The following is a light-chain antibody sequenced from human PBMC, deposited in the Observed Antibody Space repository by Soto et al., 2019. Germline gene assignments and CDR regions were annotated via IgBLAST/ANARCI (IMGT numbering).Light chain of an antibody. CDR1: SSDVGDYNY. Sequence: QSALTQPASVSGSPGQSITISCTGTSSDVGDYNYVSWYQQYPGKAPKLMIYEVSNRPSGISNRFSGSKSGNTASLTISGLQAEDEADYYCTSYTGISTYLFGTGTKLTVL. CDR2: EVS. V-gene: IGLV2-14*01. J-gene: IGLJ1*01. CDR3: TSYTGISTYL.